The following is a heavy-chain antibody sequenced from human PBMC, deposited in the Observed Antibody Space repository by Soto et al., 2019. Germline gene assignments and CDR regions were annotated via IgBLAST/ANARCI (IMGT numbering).Heavy chain of an antibody. CDR3: ERGITLPTPLDY. Sequence: QVQLVQSGAEEKKPGASVKVSCKASGYTFTSYAMHWVRQAPGQRLEWMGWINAGNGNTKHSQKFQGRVTITRDTAASTAYMELSSLRSEGTAVYYCERGITLPTPLDYWGQGTLVTVSS. J-gene: IGHJ4*02. D-gene: IGHD1-20*01. V-gene: IGHV1-3*05. CDR1: GYTFTSYA. CDR2: INAGNGNT.